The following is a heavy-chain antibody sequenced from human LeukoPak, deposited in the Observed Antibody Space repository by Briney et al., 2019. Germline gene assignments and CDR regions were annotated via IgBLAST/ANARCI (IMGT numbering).Heavy chain of an antibody. CDR1: GGSISSGGYY. D-gene: IGHD5-24*01. Sequence: PSETLSLTCTVSGGSISSGGYYWSWIRQHPGKGLEWIGYIYYSGSTYYNPPLKSRVTISVDTSKNQFSLKLSSVTAADTAVYYCARVARRDGYNSFDYWGQGTLVTVSS. J-gene: IGHJ4*02. CDR2: IYYSGST. V-gene: IGHV4-31*03. CDR3: ARVARRDGYNSFDY.